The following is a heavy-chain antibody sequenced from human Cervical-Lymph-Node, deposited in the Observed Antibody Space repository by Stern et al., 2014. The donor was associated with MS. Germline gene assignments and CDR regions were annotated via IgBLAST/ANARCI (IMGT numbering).Heavy chain of an antibody. V-gene: IGHV3-30*18. CDR3: AKRRDGFNYLAS. J-gene: IGHJ5*01. Sequence: VQLVESGGGVVQPGRSLRLSCSASGFTFSSYGMHWVRQIPGKVLEWEALISSDGTEEFYADSVKGRFTISRDNSKKTLYLQMNGLRAEDTAVYSCAKRRDGFNYLASWGQGTLVTVSS. D-gene: IGHD5-24*01. CDR2: ISSDGTEE. CDR1: GFTFSSYG.